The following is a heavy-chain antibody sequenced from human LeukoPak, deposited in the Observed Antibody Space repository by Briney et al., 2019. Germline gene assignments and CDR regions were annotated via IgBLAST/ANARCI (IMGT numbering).Heavy chain of an antibody. D-gene: IGHD5-18*01. CDR3: ATAMVTGRYYYYNRMDV. V-gene: IGHV1-2*02. CDR1: GYIFTGYY. Sequence: ASLKVSCKASGYIFTGYYMHWVRQAPGQGVEWMGWINPNSGGTGYAQSFQGRVTMTRDTSISTATTDHSRLTSDDTAVYYCATAMVTGRYYYYNRMDVWGQGTTVTVSS. CDR2: INPNSGGT. J-gene: IGHJ6*02.